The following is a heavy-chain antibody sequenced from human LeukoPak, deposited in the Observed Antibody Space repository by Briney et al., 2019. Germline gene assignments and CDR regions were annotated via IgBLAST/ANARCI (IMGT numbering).Heavy chain of an antibody. CDR1: GFTFDDYA. V-gene: IGHV3-9*01. Sequence: GGSLRLSCAASGFTFDDYAMHWVRQAPGKGLEWVSGISWNSGSIGYADSVKGRFTISRDNSKNTLYLQMNSLRAEDTAVYYCAKDQGKLPLVVAHIWGQGTLVTVSS. CDR2: ISWNSGSI. D-gene: IGHD3-22*01. CDR3: AKDQGKLPLVVAHI. J-gene: IGHJ4*02.